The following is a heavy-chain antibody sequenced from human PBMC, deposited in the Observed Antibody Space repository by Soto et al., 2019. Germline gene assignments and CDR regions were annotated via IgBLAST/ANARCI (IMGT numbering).Heavy chain of an antibody. D-gene: IGHD3-9*01. J-gene: IGHJ5*01. V-gene: IGHV4-39*01. Sequence: PSETLSLTCTVSGGSISSSSYYWGWIRQPPGKGLEWIGSIYYSGSTYYNPSLKSRVTISVDTSKNQFSLKLSSVTAADTAVYYCARHYDILTGYYDNWFDPWGQGTTVTVSS. CDR3: ARHYDILTGYYDNWFDP. CDR2: IYYSGST. CDR1: GGSISSSSYY.